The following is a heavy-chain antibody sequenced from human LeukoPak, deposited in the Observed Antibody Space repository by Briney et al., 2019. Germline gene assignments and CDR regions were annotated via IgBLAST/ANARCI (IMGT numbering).Heavy chain of an antibody. CDR3: ARRLNYYDSSGYYRYDAFDI. V-gene: IGHV4-59*08. Sequence: SETLSLTCTGSGGSISSYYWSWIRQPPGKGLEWIGYIYYSGSTNYNPSLKSRVTISVDTSKNQFSLKLSSVTAADTAVYYCARRLNYYDSSGYYRYDAFDIWGQGTMVTVSS. CDR1: GGSISSYY. CDR2: IYYSGST. J-gene: IGHJ3*02. D-gene: IGHD3-22*01.